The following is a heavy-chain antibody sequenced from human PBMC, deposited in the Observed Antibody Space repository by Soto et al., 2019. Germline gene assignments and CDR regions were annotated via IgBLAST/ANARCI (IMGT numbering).Heavy chain of an antibody. V-gene: IGHV1-69*08. CDR3: ERDQTGIAAAGIDY. Sequence: QVQLVQSGAEVKKPGSSVKVSCKAYGGTFSSYTISWVRQAPGQGLEWMGRIIPILGIANYAQKFQGRVTITADKSTSTAYMGLSSLRTEDTAVYYCERDQTGIAAAGIDYWGQGTLVTVSS. D-gene: IGHD6-13*01. CDR2: IIPILGIA. CDR1: GGTFSSYT. J-gene: IGHJ4*02.